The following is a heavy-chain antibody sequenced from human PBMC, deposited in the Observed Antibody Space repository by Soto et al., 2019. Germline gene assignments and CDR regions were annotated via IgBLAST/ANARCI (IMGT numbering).Heavy chain of an antibody. CDR2: VFHSGGS. CDR1: GGSISPFY. V-gene: IGHV4-59*01. J-gene: IGHJ6*04. Sequence: PSETLSLTCTVSGGSISPFYWSWIRQPPGKGLEWLGYVFHSGGSNQNPALKGRVIVSVDTSKSQISLNLTSVTAADTAVYYCARMFHSNLGEMDVWGKGTTVTVSS. D-gene: IGHD3-10*01. CDR3: ARMFHSNLGEMDV.